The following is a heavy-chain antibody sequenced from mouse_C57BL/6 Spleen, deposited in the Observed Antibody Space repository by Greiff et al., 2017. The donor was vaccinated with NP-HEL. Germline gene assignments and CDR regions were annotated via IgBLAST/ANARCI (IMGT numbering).Heavy chain of an antibody. CDR3: ARWALIYDGYYGWYFDV. V-gene: IGHV1-18*01. CDR2: INPNNGGT. Sequence: EVQLQQSGPELVKPGASVKIPCKASGYTFTDYNMDWVKQSHGKSLEWIGDINPNNGGTIYNQKFKGKATLTVDKSSSTAYMELRSLTSEDTAVYYCARWALIYDGYYGWYFDVWGTGTTVTVSS. CDR1: GYTFTDYN. D-gene: IGHD2-3*01. J-gene: IGHJ1*03.